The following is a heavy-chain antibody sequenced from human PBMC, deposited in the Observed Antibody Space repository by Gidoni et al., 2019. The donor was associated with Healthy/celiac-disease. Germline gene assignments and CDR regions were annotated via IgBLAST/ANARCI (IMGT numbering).Heavy chain of an antibody. J-gene: IGHJ6*02. CDR3: ARTLSSRYLDYYYYGMDV. Sequence: QVQLQESGPGLVKPSETLSLTCTVSGGSISSYYWSWIRQPPGKGLEWIGYIYYSGSTNYNPSLKSRGTISVDTSKNQFSLKLSSVTAADTAVYYCARTLSSRYLDYYYYGMDVWGQGTTVTVSS. CDR1: GGSISSYY. V-gene: IGHV4-59*01. CDR2: IYYSGST. D-gene: IGHD1-20*01.